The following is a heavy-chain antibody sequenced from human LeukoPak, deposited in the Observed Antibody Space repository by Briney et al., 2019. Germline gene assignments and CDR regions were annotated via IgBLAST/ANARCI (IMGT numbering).Heavy chain of an antibody. D-gene: IGHD2-15*01. CDR2: ISGSGTGT. J-gene: IGHJ4*01. V-gene: IGHV3-23*01. CDR3: AKGHRLCTSGNCNSQVDY. Sequence: GGSLRLSCAASGFSFSSYAMSWVRQAPGKGLVWISTISGSGTGTYYADSVKGRFTISRDNSKSTLYLQMNSLRAEDTAAYYCAKGHRLCTSGNCNSQVDYWGHGTLVTVSS. CDR1: GFSFSSYA.